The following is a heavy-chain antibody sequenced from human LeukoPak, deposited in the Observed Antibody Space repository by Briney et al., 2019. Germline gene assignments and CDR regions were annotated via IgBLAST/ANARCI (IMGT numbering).Heavy chain of an antibody. Sequence: ASVKVSCKASGYTFTSYDINWVRQATGQGLELMGWMNPNSGNTGYAQKFQGRVTMTRNTSISTAYMELSSLRSEDTAVYYCARGARYYDFWSGYPGPYFDYWGQGTLVTVSS. J-gene: IGHJ4*02. CDR3: ARGARYYDFWSGYPGPYFDY. V-gene: IGHV1-8*01. CDR2: MNPNSGNT. CDR1: GYTFTSYD. D-gene: IGHD3-3*01.